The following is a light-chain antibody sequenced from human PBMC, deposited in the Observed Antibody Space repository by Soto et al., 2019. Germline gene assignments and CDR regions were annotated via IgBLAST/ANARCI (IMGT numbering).Light chain of an antibody. CDR1: QSISSW. CDR3: QQYNSYPPYT. V-gene: IGKV1-5*03. CDR2: KAS. Sequence: DIQMTQSPSTLSASAGDRVTITCRASQSISSWLAWYQQKPGKAPKLLIYKASSLESGVPSRFSGSGSGTEFTLTISSLQPDDFATYYCQQYNSYPPYTFGQGTKVAIK. J-gene: IGKJ2*01.